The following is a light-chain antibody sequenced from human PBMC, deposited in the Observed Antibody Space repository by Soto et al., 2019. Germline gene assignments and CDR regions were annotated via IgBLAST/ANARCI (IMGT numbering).Light chain of an antibody. CDR3: QQRSIWPLT. Sequence: EIVMTQSPTILSVSPGERATLSCRASQSVSSNLAWYQQKPGQAPRLLIYGVYTRAPGIPARFSGSGSGTEFTLTISSLQSEDFAVYYCQQRSIWPLTFGGGTKVDIK. CDR2: GVY. CDR1: QSVSSN. V-gene: IGKV3D-15*01. J-gene: IGKJ4*01.